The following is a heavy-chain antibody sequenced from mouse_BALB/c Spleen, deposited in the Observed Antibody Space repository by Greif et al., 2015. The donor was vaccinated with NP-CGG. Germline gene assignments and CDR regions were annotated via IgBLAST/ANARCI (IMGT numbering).Heavy chain of an antibody. CDR1: GFNIKDTY. D-gene: IGHD2-3*01. CDR2: IDPANGNT. V-gene: IGHV14-3*02. J-gene: IGHJ3*01. Sequence: EVKLMGSGAELVRPGASVKLSCTASGFNIKDTYMHWVKQRPEQGLEWIGRIDPANGNTKYDPKFQGKATITADTSSNTAYLQLSSLTSEDTAVYYCARSGGWLLPFAYWGQGTLVTVSA. CDR3: ARSGGWLLPFAY.